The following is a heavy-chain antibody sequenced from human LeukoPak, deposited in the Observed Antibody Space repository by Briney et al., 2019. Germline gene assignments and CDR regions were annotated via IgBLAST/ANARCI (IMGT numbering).Heavy chain of an antibody. D-gene: IGHD2-15*01. CDR1: GSTFSSYW. V-gene: IGHV3-74*01. CDR3: VRLVGEDIDY. CDR2: IASDGSST. J-gene: IGHJ4*02. Sequence: GGSLRLSCAASGSTFSSYWMNWVRQAPGKGLVWVSRIASDGSSTTYADSVKGRSSISRDNAKNTLYLQMNSLRVEDTAVYYCVRLVGEDIDYWGQGTLVTVSS.